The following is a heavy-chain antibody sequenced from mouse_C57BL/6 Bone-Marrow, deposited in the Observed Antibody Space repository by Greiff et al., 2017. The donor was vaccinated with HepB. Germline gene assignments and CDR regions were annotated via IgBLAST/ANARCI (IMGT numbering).Heavy chain of an antibody. V-gene: IGHV5-12*01. CDR3: ARPITTVVDGYAMDY. CDR1: GFTFSDYY. CDR2: ISNGGGST. Sequence: EVQGVESGGGLVQPGGSLKLSCAASGFTFSDYYMYWVRQTPEKRLEWVAYISNGGGSTYYPDTVKGRFTISRDNAKNTLYLQMSRLKSEDTAMYYCARPITTVVDGYAMDYWGQGTSVTVSS. D-gene: IGHD1-1*01. J-gene: IGHJ4*01.